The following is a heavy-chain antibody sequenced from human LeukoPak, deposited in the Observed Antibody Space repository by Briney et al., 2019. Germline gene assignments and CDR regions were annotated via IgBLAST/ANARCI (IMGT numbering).Heavy chain of an antibody. V-gene: IGHV3-23*01. CDR1: GFTFSSYA. CDR3: AKDSVYYGSGSYYFDY. CDR2: ISGSGGST. J-gene: IGHJ4*02. Sequence: GGSLRLSCAASGFTFSSYAMSWVRQAPGKGLEWVSAISGSGGSTYYADSVKGRFTISRDNSKNTLYLQMNSPRAEDTAVYYCAKDSVYYGSGSYYFDYWGQGTLVTVSS. D-gene: IGHD3-10*01.